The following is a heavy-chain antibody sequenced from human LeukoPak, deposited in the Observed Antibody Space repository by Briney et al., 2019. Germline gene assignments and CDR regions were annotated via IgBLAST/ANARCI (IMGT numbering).Heavy chain of an antibody. J-gene: IGHJ3*02. V-gene: IGHV3-74*01. CDR2: INTDGSSP. CDR3: AREGGDITMIVVAHAFDI. CDR1: GFAFSAYW. D-gene: IGHD3-22*01. Sequence: PGGSLRLSCAASGFAFSAYWMHWVRQAPGKGLVWVSRINTDGSSPTYAASVKGRFTISRDNAKNTLYLQMNSLTAEDTAVYYCAREGGDITMIVVAHAFDIWGQGTMVTVSS.